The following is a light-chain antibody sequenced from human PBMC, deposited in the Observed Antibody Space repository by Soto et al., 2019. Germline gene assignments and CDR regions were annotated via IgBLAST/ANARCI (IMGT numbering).Light chain of an antibody. Sequence: DIQMTQSPSSLSASIRDRFTITCHASQNITNNLSWYQQKPGKAPNLLIYHASKLAKGVTSRFSGSGSGTDFSFIITSLQREDLATYYCQQYYGLPPLTFGQGTRLEIK. CDR3: QQYYGLPPLT. J-gene: IGKJ5*01. V-gene: IGKV1-33*01. CDR1: QNITNN. CDR2: HAS.